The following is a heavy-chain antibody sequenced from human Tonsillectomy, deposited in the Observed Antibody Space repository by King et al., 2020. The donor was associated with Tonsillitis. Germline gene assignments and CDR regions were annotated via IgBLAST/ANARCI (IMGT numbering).Heavy chain of an antibody. Sequence: VQLVESGGGVVQPGRSLRLSCAASGFTFSSYAMHWVRQAPGKGLEWVAVISYDGSNKYYADSVKGRFTISRDNSKNTLSLQMNSLRAEDTAVYYCARDLGGDYYDSSSYYGDAFDIWGQGTMVTVSS. J-gene: IGHJ3*02. CDR1: GFTFSSYA. D-gene: IGHD3-22*01. V-gene: IGHV3-30-3*01. CDR3: ARDLGGDYYDSSSYYGDAFDI. CDR2: ISYDGSNK.